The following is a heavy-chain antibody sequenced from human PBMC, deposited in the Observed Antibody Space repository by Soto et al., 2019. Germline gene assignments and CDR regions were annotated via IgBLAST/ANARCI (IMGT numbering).Heavy chain of an antibody. V-gene: IGHV3-30*13. CDR1: GVTFSNYG. CDR3: AILMYALDSNGFAIDY. J-gene: IGHJ4*02. D-gene: IGHD2-8*01. CDR2: IAYDGNNK. Sequence: QAQLVESGGGVVQPGSSLRLSCGASGVTFSNYGMHWVRQAPGKGLDWVAAIAYDGNNKYYADSVKGRFSISTDDSKNRLYLPMNGLRPEDTSMYYCAILMYALDSNGFAIDYWGQGTLVTVSS.